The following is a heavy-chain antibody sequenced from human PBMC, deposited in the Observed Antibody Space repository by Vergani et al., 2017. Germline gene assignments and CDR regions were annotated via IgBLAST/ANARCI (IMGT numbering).Heavy chain of an antibody. Sequence: EVQLVQSGAEVKKPGESLKISCKGSGYSFTSYWIGWVRQTPGKGLEWMGIIYPGDSDTRYSPSFQGQVPISADKSISTAYLRWSRLKASDTAMYYCARPRGGGSTSDAFDIWGQGRMVTVSS. V-gene: IGHV5-51*03. CDR2: IYPGDSDT. D-gene: IGHD6-6*01. CDR3: ARPRGGGSTSDAFDI. J-gene: IGHJ3*02. CDR1: GYSFTSYW.